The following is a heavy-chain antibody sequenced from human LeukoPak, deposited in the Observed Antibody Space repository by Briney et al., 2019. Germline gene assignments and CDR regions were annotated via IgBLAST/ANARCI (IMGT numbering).Heavy chain of an antibody. D-gene: IGHD6-13*01. V-gene: IGHV1-3*01. CDR1: GYTFTSYA. CDR2: INAGNGNT. Sequence: GASVKVSCKASGYTFTSYAMHWVRQAPGQRLEWMGWINAGNGNTKYSQKFQGRVTITRDTSASTAYMELSSLRSEDTAVYYCAREPGVAAAGLRYFDYWGQGTLVTVSS. CDR3: AREPGVAAAGLRYFDY. J-gene: IGHJ4*02.